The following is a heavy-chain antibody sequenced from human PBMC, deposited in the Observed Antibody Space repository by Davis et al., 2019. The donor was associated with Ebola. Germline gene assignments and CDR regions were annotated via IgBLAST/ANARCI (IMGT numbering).Heavy chain of an antibody. CDR3: AKVRDDY. V-gene: IGHV3-23*01. J-gene: IGHJ4*02. CDR1: GFTFRNYW. CDR2: ISGSGGST. Sequence: GGSLRLSCAASGFTFRNYWMSWVRQAPGKGLEWVSAISGSGGSTYYADSVKGRFTISRDNAKNTLSLQMNSLRAEDTAVYYCAKVRDDYWGQGTLVTVSS.